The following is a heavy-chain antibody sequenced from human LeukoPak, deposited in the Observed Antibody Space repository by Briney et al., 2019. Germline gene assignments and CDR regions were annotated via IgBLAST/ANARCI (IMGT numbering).Heavy chain of an antibody. J-gene: IGHJ6*03. CDR1: GFSFSDYW. V-gene: IGHV3-74*01. CDR2: INSEGSST. CDR3: AKDVTYSGSYREYYMDV. D-gene: IGHD1-26*01. Sequence: GGSLRLSRAASGFSFSDYWMHWVRQVPEKGPVWVSRINSEGSSTSYAASVKGRFTISRDNAKNMLYLQMNSLRTEDTAMYYCAKDVTYSGSYREYYMDVWGKGTTVTVSS.